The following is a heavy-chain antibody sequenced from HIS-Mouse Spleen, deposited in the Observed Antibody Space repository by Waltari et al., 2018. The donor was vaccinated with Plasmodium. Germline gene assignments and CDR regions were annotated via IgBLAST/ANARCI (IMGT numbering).Heavy chain of an antibody. D-gene: IGHD3-3*01. CDR1: GFTFSRYG. V-gene: IGHV3-30*18. J-gene: IGHJ4*02. Sequence: QVQLVESGGGVVQPGRSLRLSCAARGFTFSRYGMPWARQAPGKGLEWVAVISYDGSNKYYADSVKGRFTISRDNSKNTLYLQMNSLRAEDTAVYYCAKEVLGYYDFWSRPDYWGQGTLVTVSS. CDR2: ISYDGSNK. CDR3: AKEVLGYYDFWSRPDY.